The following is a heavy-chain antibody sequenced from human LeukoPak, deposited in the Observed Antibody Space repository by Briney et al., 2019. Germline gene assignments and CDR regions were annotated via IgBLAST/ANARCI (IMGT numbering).Heavy chain of an antibody. CDR1: GFTFSSYS. D-gene: IGHD3-10*01. V-gene: IGHV3-21*01. Sequence: GGSLRLSCAASGFTFSSYSMNWVRQAPGKGLEWVSSISSSSSYIYYADSVKGRFTISRDNAKYSLYLQMNSLRAEDTAVYYCARDVMVRAPEVDYWGQGTLVTVSS. J-gene: IGHJ4*02. CDR3: ARDVMVRAPEVDY. CDR2: ISSSSSYI.